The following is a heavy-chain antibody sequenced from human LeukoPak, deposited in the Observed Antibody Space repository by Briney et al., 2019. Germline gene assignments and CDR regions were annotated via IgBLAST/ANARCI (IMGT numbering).Heavy chain of an antibody. Sequence: PGGSLRLSCAASGFTFSSYGMHWVRQAPGKGLEWVAFIRYDGSNKYYADSVKGRFTISRDNSKNTLYLQMNSLRAEDTAVYYCAKDVPYDSSGYRGVFDYWGQGTLVTVSS. CDR2: IRYDGSNK. D-gene: IGHD3-22*01. V-gene: IGHV3-30*02. CDR1: GFTFSSYG. CDR3: AKDVPYDSSGYRGVFDY. J-gene: IGHJ4*02.